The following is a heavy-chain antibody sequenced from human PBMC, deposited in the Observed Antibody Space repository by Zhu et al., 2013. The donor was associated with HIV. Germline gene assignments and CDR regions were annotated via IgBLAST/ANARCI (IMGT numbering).Heavy chain of an antibody. CDR1: GYTFTGYY. Sequence: QVQLVQSGAEVKTPGASVKVSCEASGYTFTGYYIHWVRQAPGQGLEWMGWINPNSGDTNYVQKFQGRVTMTRDTSISTAYVELSRLRADDTAVYYCARSRIVGTTIGGFWGQGALVTVSS. V-gene: IGHV1-2*02. CDR2: INPNSGDT. D-gene: IGHD1-26*01. CDR3: ARSRIVGTTIGGF. J-gene: IGHJ1*01.